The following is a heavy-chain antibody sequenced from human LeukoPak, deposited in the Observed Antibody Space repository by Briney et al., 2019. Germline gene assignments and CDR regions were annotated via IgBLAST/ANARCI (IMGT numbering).Heavy chain of an antibody. V-gene: IGHV3-30*03. D-gene: IGHD2-15*01. CDR2: ISYDGGKK. J-gene: IGHJ4*02. CDR1: GFTFGTYA. Sequence: GGSLRLSCAASGFTFGTYAMNWVRQAPGKGLEWVAVISYDGGKKYYADSVKGRFTISRDNAKNSLYLQMNSLRAEDTAVYYCAREGQYCSGGSCYSGYFDYWGQGTLVTVSS. CDR3: AREGQYCSGGSCYSGYFDY.